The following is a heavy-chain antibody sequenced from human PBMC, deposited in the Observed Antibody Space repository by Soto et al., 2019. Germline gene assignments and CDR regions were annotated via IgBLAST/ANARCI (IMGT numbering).Heavy chain of an antibody. CDR1: GFSLSTSGVG. Sequence: QITLKESGPTLVKPTQTLTLTCTFSGFSLSTSGVGVGWIRQPPGKALEWLALIYWDDDKPYSPSLKSRLTITKDTSKHQVVLTMTNMDPVDTATYYCAHSVPTTVTTSHFDYWGQGTLVTVSS. D-gene: IGHD4-17*01. J-gene: IGHJ4*02. CDR2: IYWDDDK. CDR3: AHSVPTTVTTSHFDY. V-gene: IGHV2-5*02.